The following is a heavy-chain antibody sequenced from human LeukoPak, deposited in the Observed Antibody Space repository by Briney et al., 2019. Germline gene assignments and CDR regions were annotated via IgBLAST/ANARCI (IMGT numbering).Heavy chain of an antibody. V-gene: IGHV4-39*01. CDR2: VYYTGTT. CDR3: ARHSGSGSLSRPFDP. Sequence: SETLSLTCSVSGASVTSGGFYWGWLRQPPGKGPEWIATVYYTGTTYYNPSLKSRVTISIDTSKNQFSLRLTSVTATDTAIYHCARHSGSGSLSRPFDPWGQGTLVTVSS. J-gene: IGHJ5*02. D-gene: IGHD3-10*01. CDR1: GASVTSGGFY.